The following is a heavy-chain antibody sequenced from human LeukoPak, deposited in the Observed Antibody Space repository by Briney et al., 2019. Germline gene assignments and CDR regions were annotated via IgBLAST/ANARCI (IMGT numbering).Heavy chain of an antibody. Sequence: PGGSLRLSCAASGFTFSSYSMNWVRQAPGKGLEWVSSISSSSSYIYYADSVKGRFTISRDNAKSSLYLQMNSLRAEDTAVYYCARDRDPSPFDYWGQGTLVTVPS. CDR1: GFTFSSYS. J-gene: IGHJ4*02. V-gene: IGHV3-21*01. CDR2: ISSSSSYI. CDR3: ARDRDPSPFDY.